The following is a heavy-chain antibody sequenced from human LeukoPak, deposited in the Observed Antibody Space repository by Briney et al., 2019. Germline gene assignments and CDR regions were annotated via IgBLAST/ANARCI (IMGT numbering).Heavy chain of an antibody. J-gene: IGHJ4*02. D-gene: IGHD3-16*02. V-gene: IGHV3-11*01. CDR2: ISSSGSTI. CDR1: GFTFSDYY. Sequence: GGSLRLSCAASGFTFSDYYMSWIRQAPGKGLEWVSYISSSGSTIYYADSVKGRFTISRDNAKNSLYLQMNSLRAEDTAVYYCARDYLYDYVWGSYRPYYFDYWGQGTLVTVSS. CDR3: ARDYLYDYVWGSYRPYYFDY.